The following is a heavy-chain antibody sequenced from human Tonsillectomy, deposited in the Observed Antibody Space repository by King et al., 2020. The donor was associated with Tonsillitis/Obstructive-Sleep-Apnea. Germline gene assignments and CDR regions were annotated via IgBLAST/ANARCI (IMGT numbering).Heavy chain of an antibody. J-gene: IGHJ4*02. D-gene: IGHD3-10*01. V-gene: IGHV3-30*01. Sequence: VQLVEAGGGVVQPGRSLRLSCAASGFIFASHAMHWVRQAPGRGLEWVAVISFHGRDIHYADSVKGRFTIPRDNSKNTLYLVMNSLRTEDTAVYYCAKAPGIEGYYWGQGTAVIVSS. CDR2: ISFHGRDI. CDR3: AKAPGIEGYY. CDR1: GFIFASHA.